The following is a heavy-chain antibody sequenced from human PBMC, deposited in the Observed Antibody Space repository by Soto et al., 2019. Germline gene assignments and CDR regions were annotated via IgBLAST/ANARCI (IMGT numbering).Heavy chain of an antibody. D-gene: IGHD3-10*01. CDR2: FRAGGDDGTT. CDR3: AKKVNSGSGSQYFDY. J-gene: IGHJ4*02. V-gene: IGHV3-23*01. Sequence: GSLRLSCVASGFTFSSYSMSWVRQAPGKGLEWVSGFRAGGDDGTTYYADSAKGRFTISRDNSKNTLFLQMNSLRAEDTAIYYCAKKVNSGSGSQYFDYFGQGTLVTVSS. CDR1: GFTFSSYS.